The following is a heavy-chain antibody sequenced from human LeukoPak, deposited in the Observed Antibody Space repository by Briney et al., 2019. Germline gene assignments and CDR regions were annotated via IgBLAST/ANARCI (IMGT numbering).Heavy chain of an antibody. J-gene: IGHJ5*01. CDR3: ARARGYSWIDS. CDR2: IYTGGNT. V-gene: IGHV3-53*01. CDR1: GFIVSSSY. D-gene: IGHD3-10*01. Sequence: GGSLRLSCAASGFIVSSSYMSWVRQAPGKGLEWVSVIYTGGNTYYADSVKGRFTISRDDSKNTLYLQMNSLRAEDTAVYYCARARGYSWIDSWDQGTLVTVSS.